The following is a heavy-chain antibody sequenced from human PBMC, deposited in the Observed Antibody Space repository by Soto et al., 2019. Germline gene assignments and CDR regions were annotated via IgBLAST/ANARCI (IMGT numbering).Heavy chain of an antibody. CDR1: GFTFSGAT. V-gene: IGHV3-73*01. Sequence: GGSLRLSCAASGFTFSGATMHWVRQASGKGLEWVGRIRSKANSHATAYAASVKGRFITSRDDSKNTVYLQMDGLRTEDTAVYHCAKLGPYGSESYSFRYNWIDPWGQGTLVTVSS. CDR3: AKLGPYGSESYSFRYNWIDP. J-gene: IGHJ5*02. D-gene: IGHD3-10*01. CDR2: IRSKANSHAT.